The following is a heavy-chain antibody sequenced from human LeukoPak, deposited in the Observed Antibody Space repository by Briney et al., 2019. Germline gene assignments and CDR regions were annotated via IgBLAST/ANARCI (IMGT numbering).Heavy chain of an antibody. V-gene: IGHV4-34*01. CDR3: ARAHGITIFGVVSKDWYFDL. J-gene: IGHJ2*01. D-gene: IGHD3-3*01. Sequence: PSETLSLTCAVYGGSFSGYYWSWIRQPPGKGLEWIGEINHSGSTNYNPSLKSRVTISVDTSKNQFSLKLSSVTAADTAVYYCARAHGITIFGVVSKDWYFDLWGRGTLVTVSS. CDR2: INHSGST. CDR1: GGSFSGYY.